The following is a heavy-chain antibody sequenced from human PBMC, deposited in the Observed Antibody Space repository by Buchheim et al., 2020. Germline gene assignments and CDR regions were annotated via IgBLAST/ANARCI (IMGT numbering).Heavy chain of an antibody. CDR3: ARDSTFNGDYWYFDL. V-gene: IGHV3-48*01. D-gene: IGHD4-17*01. Sequence: EVQLVESGGGLVQPGGSLRLSCAASGFTFSSYSMNWARQAPGKGLEWVSYISSSSSTIYYADSVKGRFTIPRDNAKNSLYLQMNSLRAEDTAVYYCARDSTFNGDYWYFDLWGRGTL. CDR2: ISSSSSTI. J-gene: IGHJ2*01. CDR1: GFTFSSYS.